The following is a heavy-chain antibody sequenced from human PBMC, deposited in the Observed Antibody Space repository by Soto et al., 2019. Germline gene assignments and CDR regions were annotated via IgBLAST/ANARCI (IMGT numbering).Heavy chain of an antibody. Sequence: GGSLRLSCAASGFTFSSYAMSWVRQAPGKGLEWVAVISYDGSNKYYADSVKGRFTISRDNSKNTLYLQMNSLRAEDTAVYYCAKEVVAREQWLIVYYGMDVWGQGTTVTVSS. CDR1: GFTFSSYA. D-gene: IGHD6-19*01. J-gene: IGHJ6*02. CDR2: ISYDGSNK. CDR3: AKEVVAREQWLIVYYGMDV. V-gene: IGHV3-30*18.